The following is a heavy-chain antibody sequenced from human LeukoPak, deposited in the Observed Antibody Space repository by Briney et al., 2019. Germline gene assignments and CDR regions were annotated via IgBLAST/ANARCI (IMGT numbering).Heavy chain of an antibody. CDR2: ISWDGGST. Sequence: PGGSLRLSCAASGFTFDDYTMHWVRQAPGRGLEWVSLISWDGGSTYYADSVKGRFTISRDNSKNSLYLQMNSLRTEDTALYYCAKGSPYYYYMDVWGKGTTVTVSS. J-gene: IGHJ6*03. CDR1: GFTFDDYT. V-gene: IGHV3-43*01. CDR3: AKGSPYYYYMDV.